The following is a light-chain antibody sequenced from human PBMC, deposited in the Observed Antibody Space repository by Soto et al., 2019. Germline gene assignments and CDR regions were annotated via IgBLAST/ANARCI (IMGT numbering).Light chain of an antibody. CDR1: QNINYN. V-gene: IGKV3-15*01. CDR3: QQYNTWPPLT. CDR2: GAY. Sequence: EIVMTQSPATLSVSPGERATLSCRASQNINYNLAWYQQRPGQPPTLLIYGAYTRATGIPDRFSGGGSGTEFTLTISSLQSEDFAVYYCQQYNTWPPLTFGGGT. J-gene: IGKJ4*01.